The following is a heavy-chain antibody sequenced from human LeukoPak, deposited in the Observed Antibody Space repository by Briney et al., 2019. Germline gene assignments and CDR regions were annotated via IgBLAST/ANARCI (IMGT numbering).Heavy chain of an antibody. CDR2: IYDSGST. CDR3: ARESSYLQGWRVGDWFGP. CDR1: GGSISSYF. J-gene: IGHJ5*02. D-gene: IGHD1-26*01. Sequence: PSETLSLTCTVSGGSISSYFWNWIRQPPGKGLEWIGSIYDSGSTNYNPSLKSRVTMSVDMSNNQFSLKLGSVTAADTAVYYCARESSYLQGWRVGDWFGPWGQGTLVTVSS. V-gene: IGHV4-59*01.